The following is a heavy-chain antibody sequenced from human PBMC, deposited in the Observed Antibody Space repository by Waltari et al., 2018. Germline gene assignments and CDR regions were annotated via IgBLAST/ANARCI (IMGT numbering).Heavy chain of an antibody. CDR2: IYYTGNT. V-gene: IGHV4-39*01. Sequence: QLQLHESGPGLLKPSDTLSLTCNVSGDSIPSPFYWGWIRQSPGKGLEWIGSIYYTGNTYYNPSFKSRVAVSIDTSRNQFSLRLTSVTAADASVYYCARHRANFDFWSGLDVWGQGTTLDVS. D-gene: IGHD3-3*01. J-gene: IGHJ6*02. CDR1: GDSIPSPFY. CDR3: ARHRANFDFWSGLDV.